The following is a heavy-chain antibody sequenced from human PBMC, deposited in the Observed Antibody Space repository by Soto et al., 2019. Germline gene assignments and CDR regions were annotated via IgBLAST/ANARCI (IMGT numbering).Heavy chain of an antibody. J-gene: IGHJ4*02. CDR1: GFIFSAYW. V-gene: IGHV3-7*01. CDR2: INRGASST. D-gene: IGHD2-15*01. Sequence: GGSLRLSCAGSGFIFSAYWMSWVRHAPGKGLEWVAMINRGASSTHNVDTVKGRFTISRDNAKNSLYLQINSLRVEDTAVYYCATLDTAEIQTAAYWGQGT. CDR3: ATLDTAEIQTAAY.